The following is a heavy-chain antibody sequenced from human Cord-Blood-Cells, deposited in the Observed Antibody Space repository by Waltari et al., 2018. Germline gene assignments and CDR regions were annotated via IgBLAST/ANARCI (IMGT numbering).Heavy chain of an antibody. CDR1: GGSFSGYY. CDR3: ARDSQLGMGAFDI. Sequence: QVQLQQWGAGLLKPSETLSLTCAVYGGSFSGYYWSWIRQPPGKGLEWIGEINHSGSTNYNPSLKSRVTISVDTSKNQFSLKLSSVTAADTAVYYCARDSQLGMGAFDIWDQGTMVTVSS. V-gene: IGHV4-34*01. CDR2: INHSGST. D-gene: IGHD7-27*01. J-gene: IGHJ3*02.